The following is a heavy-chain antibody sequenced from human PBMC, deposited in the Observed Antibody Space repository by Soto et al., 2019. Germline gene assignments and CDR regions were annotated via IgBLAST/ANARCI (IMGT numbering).Heavy chain of an antibody. D-gene: IGHD4-17*01. J-gene: IGHJ2*01. CDR1: GFTFSSYA. Sequence: QVQLVESGGGVVQPGRSLRLSCAASGFTFSSYAMHWVRQAPGKGLEWVAIMSYDGSNKYYADSVKGRFTISRDNSKNTLYLQMNSLRAEDTAVYFCAREYGDLAHWYFDLWGRGTLVTVSS. CDR3: AREYGDLAHWYFDL. V-gene: IGHV3-30-3*01. CDR2: MSYDGSNK.